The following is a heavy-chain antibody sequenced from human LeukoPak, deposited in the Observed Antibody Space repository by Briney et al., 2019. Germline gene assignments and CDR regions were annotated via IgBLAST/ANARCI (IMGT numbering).Heavy chain of an antibody. CDR1: GFTFSSYA. J-gene: IGHJ4*02. Sequence: GGSLRLSCAASGFTFSSYAMSWVRQAPGKGLEWVSAISGSGGSTYYADSVKGRFTISRDNAKNSLYLQMNSLRAEDTAVYYCARGYYDSSGYYGGCYFDYWGQGTLVTVSS. CDR2: ISGSGGST. CDR3: ARGYYDSSGYYGGCYFDY. V-gene: IGHV3-23*01. D-gene: IGHD3-22*01.